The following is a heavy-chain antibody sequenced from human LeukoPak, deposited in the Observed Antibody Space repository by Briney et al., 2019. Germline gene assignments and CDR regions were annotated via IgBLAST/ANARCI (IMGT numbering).Heavy chain of an antibody. D-gene: IGHD4-17*01. Sequence: GGSLRLSCAASGFTFSSYEMNWVRQAPGKGLEWVSYISSSGSTIYYANSVKGRFTISRDNAKNSLYLQMNSLRAEDTAVYYCARGDEYGDYCDYWGQGTLVTVSS. CDR1: GFTFSSYE. CDR3: ARGDEYGDYCDY. V-gene: IGHV3-48*03. J-gene: IGHJ4*02. CDR2: ISSSGSTI.